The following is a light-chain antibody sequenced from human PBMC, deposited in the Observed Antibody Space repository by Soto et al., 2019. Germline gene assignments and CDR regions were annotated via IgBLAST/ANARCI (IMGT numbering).Light chain of an antibody. J-gene: IGKJ1*01. CDR3: QQYGVSLWT. CDR1: QSVSSSH. V-gene: IGKV3-20*01. Sequence: VLTQSPGTLSLSPGERGTLSCRASQSVSSSHIAWYQQRPGQAPRLLIYTASSRATGIPERFSGSGSGTDFTLTITRLEPEDFAVYYCQQYGVSLWTFGQGTKV. CDR2: TAS.